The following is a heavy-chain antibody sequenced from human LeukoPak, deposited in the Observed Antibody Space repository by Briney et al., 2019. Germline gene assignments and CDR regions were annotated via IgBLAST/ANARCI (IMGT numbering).Heavy chain of an antibody. V-gene: IGHV4-34*01. CDR1: GGSFSGYS. CDR3: ARKDRYYYGSGSYGIDY. D-gene: IGHD3-10*01. J-gene: IGHJ4*02. CDR2: INHSGST. Sequence: SETLSLTCAVYGGSFSGYSWSWIRQPPGKGLEWIGEINHSGSTNYNPSLKSRVTISVDTSKNQFSLKLSSVTAADTAVYYCARKDRYYYGSGSYGIDYWGQGTLVTVSS.